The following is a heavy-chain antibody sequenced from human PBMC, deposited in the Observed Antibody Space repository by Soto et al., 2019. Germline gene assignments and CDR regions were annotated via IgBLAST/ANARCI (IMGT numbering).Heavy chain of an antibody. CDR1: GFTFSSYS. Sequence: GGSLRLSCAASGFTFSSYSMSWVRQAPGKGLEWVSAISGSGGSTYYADSVKGRFTISRDNAKNSLYLQMNSLRAEDTAVYYCARDNWNDVYYYYYGMDVWGQGTTVTVSS. CDR2: ISGSGGST. D-gene: IGHD1-20*01. V-gene: IGHV3-23*01. CDR3: ARDNWNDVYYYYYGMDV. J-gene: IGHJ6*02.